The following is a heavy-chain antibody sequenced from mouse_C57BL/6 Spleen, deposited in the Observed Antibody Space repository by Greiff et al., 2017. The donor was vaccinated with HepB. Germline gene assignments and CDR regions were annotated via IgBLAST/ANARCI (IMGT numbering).Heavy chain of an antibody. V-gene: IGHV1-74*01. J-gene: IGHJ3*01. CDR3: AIEFGYEGFAY. Sequence: VQLKQPGAELVKPGASVKVSCKASGYTFTSYWMHWVKQRPGQGLEWIGRIHPSDSDTNYNQKFKGKATLTVDKSSSTAYMQLSSLTSEDSAVYYCAIEFGYEGFAYWGQGTLVTVSA. CDR1: GYTFTSYW. D-gene: IGHD2-2*01. CDR2: IHPSDSDT.